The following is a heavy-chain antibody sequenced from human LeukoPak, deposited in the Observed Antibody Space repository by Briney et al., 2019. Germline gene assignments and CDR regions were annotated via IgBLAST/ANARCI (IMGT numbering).Heavy chain of an antibody. J-gene: IGHJ6*03. CDR1: GFTFSDYY. CDR3: AREVTVTTASYYYYYMDV. Sequence: GGSLRLSCAASGFTFSDYYMSWIRQAPGKGLEWVSYISSSGSTIYYADSVKGRFTISRDNAKNSLYLRMNSLRAEDTAVYYCAREVTVTTASYYYYYMDVWGKGTTVTVSS. CDR2: ISSSGSTI. V-gene: IGHV3-11*01. D-gene: IGHD4-11*01.